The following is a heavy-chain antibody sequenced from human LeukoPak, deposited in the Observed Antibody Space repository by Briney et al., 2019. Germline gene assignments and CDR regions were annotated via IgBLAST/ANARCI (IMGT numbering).Heavy chain of an antibody. J-gene: IGHJ4*02. D-gene: IGHD6-19*01. CDR2: ISYDGSNK. CDR3: ARDPRQYSSGWYHFDY. CDR1: GFTFSSYA. Sequence: GRSLRLSCAASGFTFSSYAMHWVRQAPGKGLEWVAVISYDGSNKYYADSVKGRFTISRDDSKNTLYLQMSSLRAEDTAVYYCARDPRQYSSGWYHFDYWGQGTLVTVSS. V-gene: IGHV3-30-3*01.